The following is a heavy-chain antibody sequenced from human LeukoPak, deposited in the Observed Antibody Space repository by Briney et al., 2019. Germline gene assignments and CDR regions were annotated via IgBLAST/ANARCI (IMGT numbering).Heavy chain of an antibody. CDR1: GFTFSSYS. V-gene: IGHV3-21*01. D-gene: IGHD2-8*01. CDR3: ARQRGYCSSGVCRGWFDP. Sequence: PGGSLRLSCAASGFTFSSYSMNWVRQAPGKGLEWVSSISSSSSYIYYADSVKGRFTISRDNAKNSLYLQMNSLRAEDTAVYYCARQRGYCSSGVCRGWFDPWGQGTLVTVSS. CDR2: ISSSSSYI. J-gene: IGHJ5*02.